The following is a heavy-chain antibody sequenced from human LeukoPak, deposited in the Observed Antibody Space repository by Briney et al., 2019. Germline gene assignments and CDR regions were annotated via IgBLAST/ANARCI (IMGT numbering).Heavy chain of an antibody. CDR3: ARDLISNYYGSGSYYPYYYGMDV. J-gene: IGHJ6*02. CDR1: GFTFSSYS. V-gene: IGHV3-21*01. Sequence: GGSLRLSCAASGFTFSSYSMNWVRQAPGKGLEWVSSISSSSSYIYYADSVKGRFTISRDNAKNSLYLQMNSLRAEDTAVYYCARDLISNYYGSGSYYPYYYGMDVWGQGTTVTVSS. D-gene: IGHD3-10*01. CDR2: ISSSSSYI.